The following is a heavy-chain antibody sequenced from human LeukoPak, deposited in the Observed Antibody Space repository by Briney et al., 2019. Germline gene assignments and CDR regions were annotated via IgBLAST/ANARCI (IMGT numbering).Heavy chain of an antibody. J-gene: IGHJ4*02. Sequence: SSQTLSLTCTVSGGSISSGDYYWSWIRQPPGKGLEWIGYIYYSGSTYYNPSLKSRVTISVDTSKNQFSLKLSSVTAADTAVYYCARVSGYSYGKGYFDYWGQGTLVTVSS. CDR2: IYYSGST. CDR3: ARVSGYSYGKGYFDY. V-gene: IGHV4-30-4*01. D-gene: IGHD5-18*01. CDR1: GGSISSGDYY.